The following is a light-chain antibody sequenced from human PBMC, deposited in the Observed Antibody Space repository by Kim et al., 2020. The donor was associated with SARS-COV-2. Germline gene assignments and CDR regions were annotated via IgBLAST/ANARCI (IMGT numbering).Light chain of an antibody. CDR2: KDT. J-gene: IGLJ2*01. CDR1: VLAKKKY. CDR3: YSYSAAGEPL. V-gene: IGLV3-27*01. Sequence: GQTAGMPCTGDVLAKKKYARRFQQKPGQAPVLVLYKDTERPSGIPERFSGSSSGTTVTLTISGAQVGDEGDYYCYSYSAAGEPLLGGGTQLTVL.